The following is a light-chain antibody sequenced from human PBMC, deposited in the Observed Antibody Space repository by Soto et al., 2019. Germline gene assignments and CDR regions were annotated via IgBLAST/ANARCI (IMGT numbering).Light chain of an antibody. Sequence: ALTQPRSVSGSPGQSVTISCTGTSSDVGGYNYVSWYQQHPGKAPKLMIYDVSKRPSGVPDRFSGSKSGNTASLTISGLQAEDEADYYCCSYAGSYRVFGTGTKVTVL. CDR2: DVS. CDR1: SSDVGGYNY. CDR3: CSYAGSYRV. V-gene: IGLV2-11*01. J-gene: IGLJ1*01.